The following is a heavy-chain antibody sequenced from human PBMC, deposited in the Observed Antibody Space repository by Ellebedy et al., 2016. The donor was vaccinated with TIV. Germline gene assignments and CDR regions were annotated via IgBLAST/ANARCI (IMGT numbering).Heavy chain of an antibody. Sequence: SQTLSLTXAISGDSVSSDSAAWHWIRQSPSRGLEWLGRTYYRSKWYNDYAVSVKSRITINPDTSKNQFSLQLNSVTPEDTAVYYCAREGDDYTRLFDYWGQGTLVTVSS. V-gene: IGHV6-1*01. CDR2: TYYRSKWYN. CDR1: GDSVSSDSAA. D-gene: IGHD5-24*01. J-gene: IGHJ4*02. CDR3: AREGDDYTRLFDY.